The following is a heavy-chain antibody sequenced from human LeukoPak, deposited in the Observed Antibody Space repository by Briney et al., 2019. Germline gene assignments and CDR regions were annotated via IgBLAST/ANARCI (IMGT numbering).Heavy chain of an antibody. CDR2: IIPSSGGT. V-gene: IGHV1-46*01. D-gene: IGHD2-2*01. CDR1: GYTFTTYY. J-gene: IGHJ4*02. Sequence: GASVKVSCKASGYTFTTYYMHWVRQAPGQGVEGMGFIIPSSGGTTYAQKFQGRVTMTRDTSTNTVYMEVSGLRSEDTAVYYCTRLDCSCTSCDDYWGQGTLVTVSS. CDR3: TRLDCSCTSCDDY.